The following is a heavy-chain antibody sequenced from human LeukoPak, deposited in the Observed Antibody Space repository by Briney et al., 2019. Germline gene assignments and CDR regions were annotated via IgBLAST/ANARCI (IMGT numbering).Heavy chain of an antibody. CDR1: GYTFTGYY. CDR3: ARASSGWRNSDNWFDP. Sequence: ASVKVSCKASGYTFTGYYMHWVRQAPGQGLEWMGWINPNSGGTNYAQKFQGWVTITRDTSISTAYMELSRLRSDDTAVYYCARASSGWRNSDNWFDPWGQGTLVTVSS. V-gene: IGHV1-2*04. CDR2: INPNSGGT. J-gene: IGHJ5*02. D-gene: IGHD6-19*01.